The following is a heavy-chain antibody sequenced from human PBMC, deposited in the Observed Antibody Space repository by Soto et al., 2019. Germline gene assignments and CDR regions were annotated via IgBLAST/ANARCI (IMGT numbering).Heavy chain of an antibody. V-gene: IGHV2-5*02. D-gene: IGHD2-15*01. CDR1: GFSLSTSGLG. J-gene: IGHJ2*01. CDR2: IYWDDDK. CDR3: AHIIGLYRFEL. Sequence: QITLKESGPTLVKPTQTLTLTCTFSGFSLSTSGLGVGWIRQPPGKALEWLALIYWDDDKRYSPSLKSRLTITKDTSKNQVVLTMTNMDPVDTSTYNCAHIIGLYRFELLGRGTLVTVSS.